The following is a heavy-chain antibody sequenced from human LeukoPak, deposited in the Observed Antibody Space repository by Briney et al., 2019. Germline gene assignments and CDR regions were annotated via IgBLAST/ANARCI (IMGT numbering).Heavy chain of an antibody. Sequence: GGSLRLSCAASGFTLSSYWMSWVRQAPGKGLEWVANIKEDGSEKYYVDSVKGRFTISRDNAENSLYLQMNSLRAEDTAVYYCARVGYSYYYYGMDVWGQGTTVTVSS. CDR2: IKEDGSEK. J-gene: IGHJ6*02. CDR1: GFTLSSYW. V-gene: IGHV3-7*02. CDR3: ARVGYSYYYYGMDV. D-gene: IGHD4-11*01.